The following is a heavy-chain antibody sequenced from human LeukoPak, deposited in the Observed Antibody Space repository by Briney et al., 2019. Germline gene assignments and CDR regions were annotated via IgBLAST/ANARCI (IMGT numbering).Heavy chain of an antibody. D-gene: IGHD3-9*01. J-gene: IGHJ6*04. CDR2: ISGSGGGT. CDR3: AKEGALRYCDWPDYYYYGMDV. CDR1: GFTFTGYA. V-gene: IGHV3-23*01. Sequence: GGSLRLSCAASGFTFTGYAMSWVRQAPGKGLEWGSGISGSGGGTYYAHSLKGRFTISRDSSKTTPYLRMNRRRAEDTAVYYCAKEGALRYCDWPDYYYYGMDVWGKGTPVTVSS.